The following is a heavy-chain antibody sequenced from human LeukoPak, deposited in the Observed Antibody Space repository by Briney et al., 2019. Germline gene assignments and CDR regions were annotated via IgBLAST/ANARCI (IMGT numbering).Heavy chain of an antibody. J-gene: IGHJ6*02. CDR1: GYTFTGYY. Sequence: ASVKVSCKASGYTFTGYYMHWVRQAPGQGLEWMGWINPNSGGTNYAQKFQGRVTMTRDTSISTAYMELSRLRSDDTAVYYCAVAYCSSTSCYTGGDYGMDVWGQGTTVTASS. V-gene: IGHV1-2*02. D-gene: IGHD2-2*02. CDR3: AVAYCSSTSCYTGGDYGMDV. CDR2: INPNSGGT.